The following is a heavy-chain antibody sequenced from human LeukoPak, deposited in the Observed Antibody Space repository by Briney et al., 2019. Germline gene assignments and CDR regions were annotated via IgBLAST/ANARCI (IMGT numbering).Heavy chain of an antibody. CDR2: ISGSGGTT. J-gene: IGHJ4*02. CDR3: AKSQEDDSSGYYYSNFDY. V-gene: IGHV3-23*01. D-gene: IGHD3-22*01. Sequence: QAGGSLRLSCAASGFTFSNYSMNWVRQAPGKGLEWVSAISGSGGTTYYAHSVKDRFTISRDNSKNTLFLQMNSLRAEDTAVYYCAKSQEDDSSGYYYSNFDYWGQGTLVTVSS. CDR1: GFTFSNYS.